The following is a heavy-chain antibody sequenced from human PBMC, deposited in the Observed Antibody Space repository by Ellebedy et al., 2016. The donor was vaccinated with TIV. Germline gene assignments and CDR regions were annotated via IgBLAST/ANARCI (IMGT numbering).Heavy chain of an antibody. J-gene: IGHJ4*02. CDR3: ARRWFKSKLLWFGESPSYFDY. Sequence: SETLSLTXAVYGGSFSGYYWSWIRQPPGKGLEWIGEINHSGSTNYNPSLKSRVTISVDTSKNQFSLKLSSVTAADTAVYYCARRWFKSKLLWFGESPSYFDYWGQGTLVTVSS. D-gene: IGHD3-10*01. V-gene: IGHV4-34*01. CDR2: INHSGST. CDR1: GGSFSGYY.